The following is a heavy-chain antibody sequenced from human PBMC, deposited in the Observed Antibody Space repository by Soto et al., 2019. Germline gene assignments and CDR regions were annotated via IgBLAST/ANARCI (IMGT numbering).Heavy chain of an antibody. J-gene: IGHJ4*02. CDR3: ARASGQFAASSGWYASYFDY. Sequence: SVKVSCKASGGTFSSYAISWVRQAPGQGLEWMGGIIPIFGTANYAQKFQGRVTITADESTSTAYMELSSLRSEDTAVYYCARASGQFAASSGWYASYFDYWGQGTLVTVS. CDR2: IIPIFGTA. D-gene: IGHD6-19*01. V-gene: IGHV1-69*13. CDR1: GGTFSSYA.